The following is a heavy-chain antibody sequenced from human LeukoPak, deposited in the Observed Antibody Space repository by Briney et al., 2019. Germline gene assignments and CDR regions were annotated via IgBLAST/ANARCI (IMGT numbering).Heavy chain of an antibody. J-gene: IGHJ4*02. CDR2: MYYSGST. D-gene: IGHD1-1*01. Sequence: SETLSLTCTVSGGSIRSSYYYWGWIRQPPGKGLECIGYMYYSGSTNYNPSLKSRVTMSVDTSKNQFSLKLSSVTAADTAVYYCARGTGGDHWGQGTLVTVSS. CDR3: ARGTGGDH. V-gene: IGHV4-61*05. CDR1: GGSIRSSYYY.